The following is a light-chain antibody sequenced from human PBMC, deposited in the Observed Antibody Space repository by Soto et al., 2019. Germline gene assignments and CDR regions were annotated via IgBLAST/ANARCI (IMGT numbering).Light chain of an antibody. V-gene: IGLV2-14*02. Sequence: QSVLTQPASLSGFPGQSIAISCTGTSSDVGSHDLVSWYQQQSGKVPKLIIYDVSSRPSGVSNRFSGSKSGNTASLTISGLQAEDEADYYRSSFTSTTTYVFGTGTKVTVL. CDR3: SSFTSTTTYV. CDR1: SSDVGSHDL. J-gene: IGLJ1*01. CDR2: DVS.